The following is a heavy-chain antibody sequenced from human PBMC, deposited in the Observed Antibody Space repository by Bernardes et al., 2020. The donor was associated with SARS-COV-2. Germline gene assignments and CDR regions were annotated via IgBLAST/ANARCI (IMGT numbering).Heavy chain of an antibody. J-gene: IGHJ4*02. V-gene: IGHV5-51*01. D-gene: IGHD2-2*01. CDR1: GYIFTNNW. CDR3: ARRMSCSRSNCYAAFDY. CDR2: IHPGDSDT. Sequence: GESLKISCEGSGYIFTNNWIGWVRQMPGKGPEWMGIIHPGDSDTRYSPSFQGQVTISADKSINTAYLQWNSLKASDTAMYYCARRMSCSRSNCYAAFDYWGQGTLVSVSS.